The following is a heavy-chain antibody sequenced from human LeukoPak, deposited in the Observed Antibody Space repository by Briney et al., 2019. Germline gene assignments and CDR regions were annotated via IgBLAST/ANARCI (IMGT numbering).Heavy chain of an antibody. D-gene: IGHD3-16*01. J-gene: IGHJ4*02. Sequence: GGSLRLSCSASGFVFSIYTMYWVRQAPGKGPEYVSTISGSGNGGSIYYADSVKGRFTISRDDSKSILYLQMNGLRSEDTAVYYCVKDFGRVRGTPDSWGQGALVTVSS. CDR3: VKDFGRVRGTPDS. CDR1: GFVFSIYT. CDR2: ISGSGNGGSI. V-gene: IGHV3-64D*06.